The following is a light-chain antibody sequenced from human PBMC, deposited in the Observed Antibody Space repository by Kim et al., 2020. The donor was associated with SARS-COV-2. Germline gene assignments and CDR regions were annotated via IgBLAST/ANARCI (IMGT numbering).Light chain of an antibody. CDR2: AAS. Sequence: ASVGDRVTITCRASQDIRNNLAWFQQEPGKAPKSLIFAASNLQSWVPSNFSGSGSGTDFTLTISSLQPEDFATYYCQQYNSLPYTFGQGTKLEIK. CDR3: QQYNSLPYT. V-gene: IGKV1-16*02. J-gene: IGKJ2*01. CDR1: QDIRNN.